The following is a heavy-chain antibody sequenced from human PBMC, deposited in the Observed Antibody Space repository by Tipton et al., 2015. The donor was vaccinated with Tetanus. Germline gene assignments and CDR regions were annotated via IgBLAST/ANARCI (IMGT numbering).Heavy chain of an antibody. Sequence: SLRLSCAASGFTFNNYAMSWVRQAPGKGLEWVSYITSSSSTIYYADSVKGRFTISRDNAKNSLYLQMNSLRDDDTAVYYCARAFFAAATSWGQGTLVAVSS. CDR3: ARAFFAAATS. CDR1: GFTFNNYA. V-gene: IGHV3-48*02. J-gene: IGHJ5*02. D-gene: IGHD6-13*01. CDR2: ITSSSSTI.